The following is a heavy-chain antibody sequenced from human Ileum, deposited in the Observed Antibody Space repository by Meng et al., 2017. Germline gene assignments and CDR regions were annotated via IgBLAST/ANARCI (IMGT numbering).Heavy chain of an antibody. Sequence: VQLHESGPRLVRPSPTLSLTCTAAGDSLVSGPYYWSWIRQPAGEGLEWLGRNTASGTTNYNPSHNNRVTISLDTSKNQFSLKLSSVTAADTAVYYCARSSGTYYSGWFDPWGQGTLVTVSS. CDR2: NTASGTT. CDR3: ARSSGTYYSGWFDP. J-gene: IGHJ5*02. D-gene: IGHD3-10*01. CDR1: GDSLVSGPYY. V-gene: IGHV4-61*02.